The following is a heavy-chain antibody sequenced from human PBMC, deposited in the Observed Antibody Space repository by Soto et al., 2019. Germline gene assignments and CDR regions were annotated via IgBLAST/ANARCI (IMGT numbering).Heavy chain of an antibody. CDR3: AKDNRHDYIVVVEMDV. CDR2: ISGSGGST. V-gene: IGHV3-23*01. CDR1: GFTFSSYA. J-gene: IGHJ6*04. Sequence: GGSLRLSCAASGFTFSSYAMSWVRQAPGKGLEWVSAISGSGGSTYYADSVKGRFTISRDNSKNTLYLQMNSLRAEDTAVYYCAKDNRHDYIVVVEMDVWGKGTTVTVSS. D-gene: IGHD2-2*01.